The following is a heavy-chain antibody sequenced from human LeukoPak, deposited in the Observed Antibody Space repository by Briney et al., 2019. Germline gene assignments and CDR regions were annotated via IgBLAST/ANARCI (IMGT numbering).Heavy chain of an antibody. D-gene: IGHD6-6*01. V-gene: IGHV5-51*01. Sequence: GGSLRLSCAASGFTFSSYSMNWVRQMPGKGLEWMGIIYPGDSDARYSPSFQGQVTISADKSISTAYLQWSSLKASDTAMYYCARPIGYSSSSVTVWGQGTLVTVSS. CDR3: ARPIGYSSSSVTV. CDR2: IYPGDSDA. CDR1: GFTFSSYS. J-gene: IGHJ4*02.